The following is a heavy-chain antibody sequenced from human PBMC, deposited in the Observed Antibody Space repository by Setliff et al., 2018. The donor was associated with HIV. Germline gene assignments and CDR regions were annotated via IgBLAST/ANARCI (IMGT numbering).Heavy chain of an antibody. V-gene: IGHV4-59*01. Sequence: SETLSLTCTVSDGSISSYYWSWIRQPPGKGLEWIGYIYYSGSTNYNPSPKSRVTISVDTSKNQFSLKLSSVIAADTAVYYCARIFGDQGYYYGMDVWGQGTTVTVSS. D-gene: IGHD3-3*01. CDR2: IYYSGST. CDR3: ARIFGDQGYYYGMDV. J-gene: IGHJ6*02. CDR1: DGSISSYY.